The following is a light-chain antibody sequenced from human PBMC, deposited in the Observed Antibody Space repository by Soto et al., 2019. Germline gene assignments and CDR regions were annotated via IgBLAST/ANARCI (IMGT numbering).Light chain of an antibody. CDR1: QSVSNNY. CDR2: GAS. CDR3: QQLTDWPPQWT. V-gene: IGKV3D-20*02. Sequence: EIVLTQSPGTLSLSPLEIATLAFMARQSVSNNYLAWYQQKPGQAPRLLIYGASNRATGIPDRFSGSGSGTDFTLTISRLEPEDFAVYYCQQLTDWPPQWTFGQGTKVDIK. J-gene: IGKJ1*01.